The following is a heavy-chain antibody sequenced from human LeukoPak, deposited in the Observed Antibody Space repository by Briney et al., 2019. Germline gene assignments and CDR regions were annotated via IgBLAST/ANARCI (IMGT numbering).Heavy chain of an antibody. Sequence: SETLSLTCAVYGGSFSGYYWSWIRQPPGKGLEWIGEINHSGSTNYNPSLKSRVTISVDTSKNQFSLKLSSVTAADTAVYYCARGLGTDYWGQGTLVTVSS. V-gene: IGHV4-34*01. J-gene: IGHJ4*02. CDR1: GGSFSGYY. D-gene: IGHD7-27*01. CDR3: ARGLGTDY. CDR2: INHSGST.